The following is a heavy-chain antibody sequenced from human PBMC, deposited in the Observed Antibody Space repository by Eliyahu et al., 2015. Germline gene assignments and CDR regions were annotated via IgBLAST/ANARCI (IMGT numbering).Heavy chain of an antibody. CDR2: INHSGST. CDR1: XXSFSGXY. J-gene: IGHJ5*02. V-gene: IGHV4-34*01. CDR3: ARGGGSTERNWFDP. Sequence: QVQLQQWGAGLLKPSXTXSLTCAVXXXSFSGXYWSWXRQTPGKGLEWIGEINHSGSTNYNPSLKSRVTISVDTSKNQFSLKLSSVTAADTAVYYCARGGGSTERNWFDPWGQGTLVTVSS. D-gene: IGHD2-2*01.